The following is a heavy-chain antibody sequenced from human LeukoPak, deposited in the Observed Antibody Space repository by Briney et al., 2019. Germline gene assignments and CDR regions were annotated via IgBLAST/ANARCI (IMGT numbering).Heavy chain of an antibody. CDR2: ISGSGGST. J-gene: IGHJ1*01. CDR3: AKDLVVPAAASIAAAGPN. V-gene: IGHV3-23*01. CDR1: GFTFSSYA. Sequence: GGSLRLSCAASGFTFSSYAMSWVRQAPGKGLEWVSAISGSGGSTYYADSVKGRFTISRDNSKNTLYLQMNSLRAEDTAVYYCAKDLVVPAAASIAAAGPNWGRGTLVTVSS. D-gene: IGHD6-13*01.